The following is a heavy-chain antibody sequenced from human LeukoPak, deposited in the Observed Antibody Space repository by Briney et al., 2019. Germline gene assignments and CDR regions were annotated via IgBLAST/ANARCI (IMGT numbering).Heavy chain of an antibody. CDR2: IYYSGST. CDR3: ARDRSGYSEYYFDY. J-gene: IGHJ4*02. CDR1: GGSISSYY. V-gene: IGHV4-59*12. D-gene: IGHD5-12*01. Sequence: SETLSLTCTVSGGSISSYYWSWIRQPPGKGLEWIGYIYYSGSTNYNPSLKSRVTISVDTSKNQFSLKLSSVTAADTAVYYCARDRSGYSEYYFDYWGQGSLVTVSS.